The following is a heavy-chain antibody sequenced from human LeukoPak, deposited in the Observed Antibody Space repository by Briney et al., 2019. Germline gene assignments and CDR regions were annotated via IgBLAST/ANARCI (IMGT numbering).Heavy chain of an antibody. CDR3: ARVPLRFLEWANYYFDY. D-gene: IGHD3-3*01. CDR2: INQDGSEK. V-gene: IGHV3-7*03. CDR1: GFTFSSYW. Sequence: GGSLRLSCAASGFTFSSYWMSWVRQAPGKGLEWVANINQDGSEKYYVDSVKGRFTISRHNAKNSLFLHMNTLGAEDTALYYCARVPLRFLEWANYYFDYWGQGTLVTVSS. J-gene: IGHJ4*02.